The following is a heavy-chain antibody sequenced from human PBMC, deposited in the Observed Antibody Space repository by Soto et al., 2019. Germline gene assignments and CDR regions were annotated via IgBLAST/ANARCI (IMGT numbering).Heavy chain of an antibody. CDR3: ARVAVVVTYDAFDI. CDR1: GYTFTSYG. V-gene: IGHV1-18*01. D-gene: IGHD3-22*01. J-gene: IGHJ3*02. CDR2: ISAYNGNT. Sequence: ASVTVSCKASGYTFTSYGIIWVRQAPGQGLEWMGWISAYNGNTNYAQKLQGRVTMTTDTSTSTAYTELRSLRSDDTAVYYCARVAVVVTYDAFDIWAQGTMVTVSS.